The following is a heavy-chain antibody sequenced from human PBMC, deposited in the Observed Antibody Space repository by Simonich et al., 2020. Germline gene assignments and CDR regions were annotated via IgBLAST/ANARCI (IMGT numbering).Heavy chain of an antibody. D-gene: IGHD6-13*01. CDR1: GYSIIRGYY. CDR3: ARGGYRNYYYYGMDV. Sequence: QVQLQESGPGLVKPSETLSLTCAVSGYSIIRGYYWGWIRQPPGKGLVCIGSIYHRGSTSDHTHLKSRVTISVDTSKNQFSLKLSSVTAADTAVYYCARGGYRNYYYYGMDVWGQGTTVTVSS. V-gene: IGHV4-38-2*01. CDR2: IYHRGST. J-gene: IGHJ6*02.